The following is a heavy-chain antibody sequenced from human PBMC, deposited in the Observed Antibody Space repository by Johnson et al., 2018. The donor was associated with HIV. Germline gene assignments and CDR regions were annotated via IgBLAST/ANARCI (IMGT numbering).Heavy chain of an antibody. Sequence: QVQLVESGGGVVQPGKSLRLSCAASGFTFSSYGMHWVRQAPGKGLEWVAVIWYDGSQKYYADSVKGRFTISRDNSRNTLYLQMNSLRAEDTAVYYCAASVYYYDSSGYFAFDIWGQGTMVTVSS. V-gene: IGHV3-33*01. CDR2: IWYDGSQK. CDR3: AASVYYYDSSGYFAFDI. CDR1: GFTFSSYG. J-gene: IGHJ3*02. D-gene: IGHD3-22*01.